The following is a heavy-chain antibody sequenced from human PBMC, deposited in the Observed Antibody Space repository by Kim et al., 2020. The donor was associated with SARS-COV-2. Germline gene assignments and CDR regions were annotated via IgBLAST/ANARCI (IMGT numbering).Heavy chain of an antibody. J-gene: IGHJ3*02. V-gene: IGHV4-59*01. Sequence: SQTLSLTCTVSGGSISSYYWSWIRQPPGKGLEWIGYIYYSGSTNYNPSLKSRVTISVDTSKNQCSVKLSSVTAADTAVYYCARGLYCGGDCYGGPDAFDIWGQRTMVPVSS. CDR3: ARGLYCGGDCYGGPDAFDI. CDR1: GGSISSYY. D-gene: IGHD2-21*02. CDR2: IYYSGST.